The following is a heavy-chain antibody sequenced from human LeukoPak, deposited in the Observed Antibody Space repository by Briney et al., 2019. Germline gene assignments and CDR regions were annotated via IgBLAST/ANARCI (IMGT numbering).Heavy chain of an antibody. Sequence: GGSLRLSCAASGFTFSSYWMSWVRQAPGKGLEWVANIKQDGSEKYYVDSVKGRFTISRDNAKNSLYLQMNSLRAEDTAVYYCAREGGYVLLWFGEFGGTYFDYWGQGTLVTVSS. V-gene: IGHV3-7*01. J-gene: IGHJ4*02. CDR1: GFTFSSYW. D-gene: IGHD3-10*01. CDR3: AREGGYVLLWFGEFGGTYFDY. CDR2: IKQDGSEK.